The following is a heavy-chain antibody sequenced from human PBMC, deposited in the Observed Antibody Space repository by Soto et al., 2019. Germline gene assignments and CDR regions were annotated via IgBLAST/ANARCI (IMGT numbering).Heavy chain of an antibody. CDR3: ARFSNYYGSGLDY. D-gene: IGHD3-10*01. V-gene: IGHV4-30-4*01. J-gene: IGHJ4*02. CDR2: IYYSGST. CDR1: GGSISSGDYY. Sequence: SETLSLTCTVSGGSISSGDYYWSWIRQPPGKGLEWIGYIYYSGSTYYNPSLKSRVTISVDTSKNQFSLKLSSVTAADTAVYYCARFSNYYGSGLDYWGQGNLVTVS.